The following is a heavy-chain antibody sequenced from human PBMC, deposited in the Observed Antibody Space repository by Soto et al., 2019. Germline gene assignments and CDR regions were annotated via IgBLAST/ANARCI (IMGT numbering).Heavy chain of an antibody. J-gene: IGHJ6*03. V-gene: IGHV1-2*04. CDR2: INPNSGGT. CDR3: ARGAPAGTSVHMDV. Sequence: ASVKVSCKASGYTFTSYCISWVRQAPGQGLEWMGWINPNSGGTNYAQKFQGWVTMTRDTSISTAYMELSRLRSDDTAVYYCARGAPAGTSVHMDVWGKGTTVTVSS. CDR1: GYTFTSYC. D-gene: IGHD1-1*01.